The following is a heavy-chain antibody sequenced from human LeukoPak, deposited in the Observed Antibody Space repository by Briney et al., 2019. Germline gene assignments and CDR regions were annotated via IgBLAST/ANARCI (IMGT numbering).Heavy chain of an antibody. J-gene: IGHJ4*02. D-gene: IGHD1-26*01. CDR2: IRYDGSNK. CDR3: AKDRSYTLYYFDY. V-gene: IGHV3-30*02. Sequence: GGSLRLSCAASGFTFSSYGMHWVRQAPGKGLEWVAFIRYDGSNKYYADSVKGRFTISRDNSKNTLYLQMNSLRAEDTAVYYCAKDRSYTLYYFDYWGQGTLVTVSS. CDR1: GFTFSSYG.